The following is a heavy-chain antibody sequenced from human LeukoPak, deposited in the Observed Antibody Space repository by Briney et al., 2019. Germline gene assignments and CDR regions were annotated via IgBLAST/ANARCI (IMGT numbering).Heavy chain of an antibody. V-gene: IGHV3-7*01. CDR2: IKPEGSEK. CDR1: GFTFSSYW. CDR3: ARELGNDSSCYQVDY. Sequence: GGSLRLSCAASGFTFSSYWMSWVRQAPGKGLEWVANIKPEGSEKYYVGSGKGRFTISRDNAKNSLYMQMTSLRSGDTAVYYCARELGNDSSCYQVDYWGQGTLVTVSS. D-gene: IGHD3-22*01. J-gene: IGHJ4*02.